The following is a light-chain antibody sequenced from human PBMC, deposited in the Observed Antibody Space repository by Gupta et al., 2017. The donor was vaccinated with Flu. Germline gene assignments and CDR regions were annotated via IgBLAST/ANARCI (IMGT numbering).Light chain of an antibody. CDR3: QQYYSTPPA. V-gene: IGKV4-1*01. Sequence: SLGERATINCKSSQSVLYSSNNKNYLAWYQQKPGQPPKLLIYWASTRESGVPDRFSGSGYGTDFTLTISSLQAEDGAVYYCQQYYSTPPAFGGGTKVEIK. CDR2: WAS. J-gene: IGKJ4*01. CDR1: QSVLYSSNNKNY.